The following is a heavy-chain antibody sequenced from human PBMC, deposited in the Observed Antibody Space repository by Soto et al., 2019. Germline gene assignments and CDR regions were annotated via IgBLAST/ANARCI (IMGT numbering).Heavy chain of an antibody. CDR1: GYTFTGYA. V-gene: IGHV1-3*05. J-gene: IGHJ4*02. Sequence: QVQLVQSGAEEKKPGASVKVSCKASGYTFTGYAMHWVRQAPGQRLEWMGWINAGNGNTKYSQKFQGRVTITRDTAASTAYMELGSRRSAASAVYYCAGAVAVPADFDYWGQGTLVTVSS. D-gene: IGHD4-17*01. CDR3: AGAVAVPADFDY. CDR2: INAGNGNT.